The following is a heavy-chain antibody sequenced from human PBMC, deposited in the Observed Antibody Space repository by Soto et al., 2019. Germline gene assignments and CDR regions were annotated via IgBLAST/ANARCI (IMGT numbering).Heavy chain of an antibody. CDR1: VFTFSDYY. CDR3: ARSSLTYFDY. J-gene: IGHJ4*02. V-gene: IGHV3-11*01. CDR2: ISGSGSTT. Sequence: PGVSLRLSCTASVFTFSDYYMSWIRQAPGKGLEWLAYISGSGSTTYYTDSVKGRFAISRDNARTSLYLQINSLRVEDSAVYYCARSSLTYFDYWGQGTLVTVSS.